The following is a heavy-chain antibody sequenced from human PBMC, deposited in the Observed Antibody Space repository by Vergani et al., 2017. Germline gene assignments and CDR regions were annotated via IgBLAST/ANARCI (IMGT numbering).Heavy chain of an antibody. CDR3: ARERVYDCWCGYSDAFDI. CDR1: GFTFSSYA. Sequence: EVQLLESGGGLVQPGGSLRLSCAASGFTFSSYAMSWVRQAPGKGLEWVSAISGSGGSTYYADSVKGRFTIARDKSKNTLYLQMNSLRAEDTAVYYCARERVYDCWCGYSDAFDIWGQGTMVTVSS. CDR2: ISGSGGST. V-gene: IGHV3-23*01. D-gene: IGHD3-3*01. J-gene: IGHJ3*02.